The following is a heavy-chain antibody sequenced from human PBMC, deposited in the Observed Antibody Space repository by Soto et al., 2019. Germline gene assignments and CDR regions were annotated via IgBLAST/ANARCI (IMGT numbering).Heavy chain of an antibody. CDR2: VYYTGSA. CDR3: ARSVVVGPSTATYYHYGMDV. D-gene: IGHD3-22*01. V-gene: IGHV4-59*01. J-gene: IGHJ6*02. CDR1: GDSFGGYY. Sequence: SETLSLTCSVSGDSFGGYYWSWIRQPPGKGLEWIGYVYYTGSATYNPSLKSRVTISIDTSKNQFSLKLTSVTAADMAVYYCARSVVVGPSTATYYHYGMDVWGQGTTVTVSS.